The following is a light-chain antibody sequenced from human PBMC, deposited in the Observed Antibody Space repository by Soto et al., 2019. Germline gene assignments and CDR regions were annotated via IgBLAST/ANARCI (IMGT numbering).Light chain of an antibody. V-gene: IGLV2-14*03. Sequence: QSALTQPASVSGSPGQSITISCTGTSSDVGGYNYVSWYQQHPGKAPKLMIYDVSNRPSGVSNRFSGSKSGNTASLSISGLQAEDEADYYCSSYTSSITLVFGGGTKVTV. CDR2: DVS. CDR3: SSYTSSITLV. CDR1: SSDVGGYNY. J-gene: IGLJ2*01.